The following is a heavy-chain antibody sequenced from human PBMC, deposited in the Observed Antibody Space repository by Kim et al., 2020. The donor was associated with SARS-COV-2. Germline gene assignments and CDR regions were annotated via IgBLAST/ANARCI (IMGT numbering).Heavy chain of an antibody. J-gene: IGHJ4*02. CDR3: DASDY. CDR1: GFTFSTYA. Sequence: GGSLRLSCAASGFTFSTYAMSWARQAPGKGLEWVSTISGSGVRTHYADSVKGRFTISRDNSKNTLFLQMNSLRDEDTAVYYCDASDYWGQGSLVTVSS. V-gene: IGHV3-23*01. CDR2: ISGSGVRT.